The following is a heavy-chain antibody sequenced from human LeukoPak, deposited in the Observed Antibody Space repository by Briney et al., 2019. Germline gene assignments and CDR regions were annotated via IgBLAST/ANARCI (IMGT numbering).Heavy chain of an antibody. V-gene: IGHV4-4*02. CDR3: ARGKTTVTQPFDY. J-gene: IGHJ4*02. D-gene: IGHD4-17*01. Sequence: PSETLSLTCAVSGGSISSSNWWSWVRQPPGKGLVWIGEIYHSGSTNYNPSLKSRVTISVDKSKNQFSLKLSSVTAADTAVYYCARGKTTVTQPFDYWGQGTLVTVSS. CDR1: GGSISSSNW. CDR2: IYHSGST.